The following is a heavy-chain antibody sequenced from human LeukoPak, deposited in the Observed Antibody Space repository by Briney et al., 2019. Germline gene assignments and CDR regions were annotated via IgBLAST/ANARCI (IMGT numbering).Heavy chain of an antibody. D-gene: IGHD3-22*01. J-gene: IGHJ4*02. V-gene: IGHV3-48*01. Sequence: GGSLRLSCSASEFTFSTYSMNWVRQAPGKGLEWVSYISSSSSTIYYAGSVKGRFTISRDNAKNSLYLEMNSLRAEDTAVYYCAGGSYDTSGYYSGAGARADYWGQGTLVTVSS. CDR3: AGGSYDTSGYYSGAGARADY. CDR2: ISSSSSTI. CDR1: EFTFSTYS.